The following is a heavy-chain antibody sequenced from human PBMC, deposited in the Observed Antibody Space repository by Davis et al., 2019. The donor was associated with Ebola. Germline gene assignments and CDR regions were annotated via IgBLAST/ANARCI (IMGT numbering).Heavy chain of an antibody. CDR2: INSDGSST. D-gene: IGHD2/OR15-2a*01. CDR1: GFTFSSYA. Sequence: GESLKISCAASGFTFSSYAMHWVRQAPGKGLVWVSRINSDGSSTSYADSVKGRFTISRDNAKNTLYLQMNSLRAEDTAVYYCARANPLSGYSFDYWGQGTLVTVSS. J-gene: IGHJ4*02. CDR3: ARANPLSGYSFDY. V-gene: IGHV3-74*01.